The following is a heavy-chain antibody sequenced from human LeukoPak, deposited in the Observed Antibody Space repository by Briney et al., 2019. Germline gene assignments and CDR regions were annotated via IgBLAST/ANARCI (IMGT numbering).Heavy chain of an antibody. CDR3: ARGGGSSWYFDY. Sequence: SETLSLTCAVYGGSFSGYYWSWIRQPPGKGLEWIGEINHSGSTYYNPSLKSRVTISADRSKNQFSLKLSSVTAADTAVYFCARGGGSSWYFDYWGQGTLVTVSS. D-gene: IGHD6-13*01. CDR1: GGSFSGYY. J-gene: IGHJ4*02. CDR2: INHSGST. V-gene: IGHV4-34*01.